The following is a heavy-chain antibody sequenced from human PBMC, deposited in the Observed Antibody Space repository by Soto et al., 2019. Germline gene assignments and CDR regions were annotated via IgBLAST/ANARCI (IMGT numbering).Heavy chain of an antibody. V-gene: IGHV5-51*01. D-gene: IGHD6-6*01. CDR3: ARRCDSSSSTYYYGMDV. Sequence: PGESLKISCKTSGYSFTAYWIAWMRQMPGKGLEWVGIIFPGDSDTRYSPSFQGQVTISADKSISTAYLQWSSLKASDTAMYYCARRCDSSSSTYYYGMDVWGQGTTVTVSS. J-gene: IGHJ6*02. CDR2: IFPGDSDT. CDR1: GYSFTAYW.